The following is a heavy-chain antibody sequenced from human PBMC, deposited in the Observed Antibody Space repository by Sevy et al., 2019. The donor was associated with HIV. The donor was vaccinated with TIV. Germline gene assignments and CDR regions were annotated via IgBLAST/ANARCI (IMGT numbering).Heavy chain of an antibody. V-gene: IGHV1-18*01. CDR1: GYTFTSYG. CDR2: ISAYNGNT. CDR3: ARMSDGRVDDSSRTRHYFDY. J-gene: IGHJ4*02. Sequence: ASVKVSCKASGYTFTSYGISWVRQAPGQGLEWMGWISAYNGNTNYAQKLQGRVTMTTDTSTSTAYMELRSLRSDDTAVYYCARMSDGRVDDSSRTRHYFDYWGQGTLVTVSS. D-gene: IGHD3-22*01.